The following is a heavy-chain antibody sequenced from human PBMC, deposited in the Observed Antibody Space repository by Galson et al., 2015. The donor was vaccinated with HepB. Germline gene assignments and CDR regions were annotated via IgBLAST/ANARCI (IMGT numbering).Heavy chain of an antibody. J-gene: IGHJ4*02. CDR2: ISAYNGNT. CDR3: ARWYCSSTSCFPTDDY. CDR1: GYTFTSYG. V-gene: IGHV1-18*01. Sequence: SVKVSCKASGYTFTSYGISWVRQAPGQGLEWMGWISAYNGNTNYAQKLQGRVTMTTDTSTSTAYMELRSLRSDDTAVYYCARWYCSSTSCFPTDDYWGQGTLVTVSS. D-gene: IGHD2-2*01.